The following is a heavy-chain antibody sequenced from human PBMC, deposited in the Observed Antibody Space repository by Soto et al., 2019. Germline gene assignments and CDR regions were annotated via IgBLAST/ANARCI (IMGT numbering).Heavy chain of an antibody. CDR3: ARGPFIVVVPAAPNKSPLDV. D-gene: IGHD2-2*01. V-gene: IGHV1-2*04. CDR2: INPNSGGT. CDR1: GYTFTGYY. Sequence: QVQLVQSGAEVKKPGASVKVSCKASGYTFTGYYMHWVRQAPGQGLEWMGWINPNSGGTNYAQKFQGWVTMTRDTSISTAYMELSRLRSDDTAVYYCARGPFIVVVPAAPNKSPLDVWGQGTTVTVSS. J-gene: IGHJ6*02.